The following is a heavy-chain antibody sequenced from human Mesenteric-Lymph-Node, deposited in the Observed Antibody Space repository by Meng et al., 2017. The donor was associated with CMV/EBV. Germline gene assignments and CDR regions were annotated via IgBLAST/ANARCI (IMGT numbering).Heavy chain of an antibody. CDR1: GYSITTNSYY. Sequence: GSLRLSCTVSGYSITTNSYYWAWIRQPPGKGLEWIGNIYYSGSTYYNPSLKSRVTLSIDTSKNQFSLKLSSVTAADTAVYYCARVVGTYWYFDLWGRGTLVTVSS. CDR2: IYYSGST. CDR3: ARVVGTYWYFDL. V-gene: IGHV4-39*07. J-gene: IGHJ2*01.